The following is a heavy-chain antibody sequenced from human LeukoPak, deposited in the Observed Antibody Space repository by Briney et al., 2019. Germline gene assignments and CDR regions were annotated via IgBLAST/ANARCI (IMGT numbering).Heavy chain of an antibody. CDR2: IYYSGST. D-gene: IGHD5-24*01. J-gene: IGHJ3*02. CDR3: ARAPEMATIELGDAFDI. V-gene: IGHV4-59*12. Sequence: SETLSLTCTVSGGSISSYYWSWIRQPPGKGLEWIGYIYYSGSTNYNPSLKSRVTISVDTSKNQFSLKLSSVTAADTAVYYCARAPEMATIELGDAFDIWGQGTMVTVSS. CDR1: GGSISSYY.